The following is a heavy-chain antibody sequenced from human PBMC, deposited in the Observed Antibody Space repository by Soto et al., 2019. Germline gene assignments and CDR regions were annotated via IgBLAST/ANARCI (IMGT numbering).Heavy chain of an antibody. V-gene: IGHV3-64D*08. J-gene: IGHJ3*02. D-gene: IGHD6-19*01. Sequence: GGSLRLSCSASGSTFSSYAMHWVRQAPGKGLEYVSAISSNGGSTYYADSVKGRFTISRDNSKNTLYLQMSSLRAEDTAVYYCVKESPGYSSGWYDAFDIWGQGTMVTVSS. CDR1: GSTFSSYA. CDR3: VKESPGYSSGWYDAFDI. CDR2: ISSNGGST.